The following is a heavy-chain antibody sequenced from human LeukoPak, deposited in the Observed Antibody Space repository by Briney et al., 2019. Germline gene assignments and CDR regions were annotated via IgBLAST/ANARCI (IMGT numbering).Heavy chain of an antibody. CDR1: GYTFTSYG. J-gene: IGHJ4*02. D-gene: IGHD5/OR15-5a*01. Sequence: GASVKVSCKASGYTFTSYGISWVRQAPGQGLEWMGWISAYNGNTNYAQKLQGRVTMTTDTSTSTAYMELRSLRSDDTAVYYCARQKYLRGPDVEYFDYWGQGTLVTVSS. CDR2: ISAYNGNT. V-gene: IGHV1-18*01. CDR3: ARQKYLRGPDVEYFDY.